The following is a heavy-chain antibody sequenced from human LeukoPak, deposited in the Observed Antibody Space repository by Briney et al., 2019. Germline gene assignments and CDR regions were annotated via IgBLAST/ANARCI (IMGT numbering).Heavy chain of an antibody. CDR1: GGSISSYY. V-gene: IGHV4-59*12. Sequence: SETLSLTCTVSGGSISSYYWSWIRQPPGKGLEWIGYIYYSGSTNYNPSLKSRVTISVDTSKNQFSLMLTSVTAADTAVYYCARDSAVPYNMDVWGKGTTVTVSS. J-gene: IGHJ6*03. CDR2: IYYSGST. CDR3: ARDSAVPYNMDV. D-gene: IGHD3-10*01.